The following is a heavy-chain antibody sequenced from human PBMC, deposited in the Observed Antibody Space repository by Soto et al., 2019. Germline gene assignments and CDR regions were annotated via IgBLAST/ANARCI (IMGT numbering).Heavy chain of an antibody. Sequence: SDTPSLTCTVSGRSITSFYCSWFRQPPGKGLEWIGYIYYSGSTNYNPSLKSRVTISVDTSKNQFSLKLSSVTAADTAVYYCARYPSGRYIFDYWGQGTLVTVS. D-gene: IGHD1-26*01. CDR2: IYYSGST. CDR1: GRSITSFY. CDR3: ARYPSGRYIFDY. V-gene: IGHV4-59*08. J-gene: IGHJ4*02.